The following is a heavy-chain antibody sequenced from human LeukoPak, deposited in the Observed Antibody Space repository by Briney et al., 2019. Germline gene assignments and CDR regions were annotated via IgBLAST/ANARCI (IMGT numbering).Heavy chain of an antibody. J-gene: IGHJ4*02. V-gene: IGHV3-33*06. D-gene: IGHD4-11*01. Sequence: PGGSLRLSCAASGFTFSSYGTHWVRQAPGKGLEWVAVIWYDGSNKYYADSVKGRFTTSRDNSKNTLYLQMNSLRAEDTAVYYCAKDSDYSNYSDYWGQGTLVTVSS. CDR3: AKDSDYSNYSDY. CDR1: GFTFSSYG. CDR2: IWYDGSNK.